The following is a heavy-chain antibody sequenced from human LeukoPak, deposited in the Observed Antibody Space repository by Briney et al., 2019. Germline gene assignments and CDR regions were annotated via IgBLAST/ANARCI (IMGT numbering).Heavy chain of an antibody. V-gene: IGHV3-23*01. CDR1: GFTFSSYA. CDR2: ISGSGVST. J-gene: IGHJ4*02. D-gene: IGHD3-22*01. Sequence: GGSLRLSCAASGFTFSSYAMSWVRQAPGKGLEWVSAISGSGVSTYYADSVKGRFTVSRDNSKNTLYLQMSSLRAEDTAVYYCARVGFLRDPLDSSGYGLGDYWGQGTLVTVSS. CDR3: ARVGFLRDPLDSSGYGLGDY.